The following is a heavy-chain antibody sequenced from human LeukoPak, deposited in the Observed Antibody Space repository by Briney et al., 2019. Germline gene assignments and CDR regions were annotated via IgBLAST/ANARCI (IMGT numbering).Heavy chain of an antibody. CDR1: GYTFTGYY. Sequence: ASVKVSCKTSGYTFTGYYMHWVRQAPGQGLEWMGLINPSGSSTLYAQKFQGRVTMTRDMSTTTGYMELSSLRSEDTAVYYCARDNSVGDIAWWFDPWGQGTLVTVSS. CDR3: ARDNSVGDIAWWFDP. J-gene: IGHJ5*02. V-gene: IGHV1-46*01. CDR2: INPSGSST. D-gene: IGHD3-16*02.